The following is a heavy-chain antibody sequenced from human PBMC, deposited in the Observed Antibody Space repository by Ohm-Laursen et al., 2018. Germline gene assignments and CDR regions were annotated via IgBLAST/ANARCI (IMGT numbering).Heavy chain of an antibody. V-gene: IGHV1-2*02. CDR3: ARDRYYDTSGYYNDAFDM. Sequence: VASVKVSCKASGFTFTGYYIHWVRQAPGLGLQWVGWINPNSGDTNYAQKFQGRVTMTRDTSINTAYMELSSLRSDDTAVYYCARDRYYDTSGYYNDAFDMWGRGTMVTVSS. J-gene: IGHJ3*02. CDR1: GFTFTGYY. CDR2: INPNSGDT. D-gene: IGHD3-22*01.